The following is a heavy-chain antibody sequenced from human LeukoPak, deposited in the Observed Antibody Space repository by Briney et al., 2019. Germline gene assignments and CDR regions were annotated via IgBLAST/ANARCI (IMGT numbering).Heavy chain of an antibody. J-gene: IGHJ4*02. V-gene: IGHV6-1*01. CDR3: ARDLGTSGWYTFDF. Sequence: SQTLLLTCAISGDSVSSNNGAWNWIRQSPSRGLEWLGRTYYRSKWYNDYAEFIQGRITINPDTSKNQFSLQLNSVTPEDTAVYYCARDLGTSGWYTFDFWGQGTLVTVSS. CDR2: TYYRSKWYN. CDR1: GDSVSSNNGA. D-gene: IGHD6-19*01.